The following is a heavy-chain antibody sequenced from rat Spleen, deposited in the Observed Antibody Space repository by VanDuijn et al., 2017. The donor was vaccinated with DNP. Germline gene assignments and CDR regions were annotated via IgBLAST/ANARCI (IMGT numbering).Heavy chain of an antibody. Sequence: VQLKESGPGLLQPSQTLSLTCPVSGFSFTTYTVSWIRQPPGKGLEWVATISYEGSSTYYRDSVKGRFTISRDNATSTLYLQMDSLRSEDTATYFCARHGRVTTVATYWYFDFWGPGTMVTVSS. D-gene: IGHD1-3*01. V-gene: IGHV5-7*01. CDR2: ISYEGSST. CDR1: GFSFTTYT. J-gene: IGHJ1*01. CDR3: ARHGRVTTVATYWYFDF.